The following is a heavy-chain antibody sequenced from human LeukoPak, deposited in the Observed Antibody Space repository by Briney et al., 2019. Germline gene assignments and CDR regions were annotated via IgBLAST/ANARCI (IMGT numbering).Heavy chain of an antibody. J-gene: IGHJ4*02. D-gene: IGHD6-19*01. Sequence: GGSLRLSCAASEFIVSSYYMSWVRQAPGKGLEWVSVILTAGSTYYADSVKGRFSIPRDDSKNMVYLQMNSLRAEDTAVYFCAREGYGSGWFRLWGQGTLVTVSS. V-gene: IGHV3-53*01. CDR1: EFIVSSYY. CDR2: ILTAGST. CDR3: AREGYGSGWFRL.